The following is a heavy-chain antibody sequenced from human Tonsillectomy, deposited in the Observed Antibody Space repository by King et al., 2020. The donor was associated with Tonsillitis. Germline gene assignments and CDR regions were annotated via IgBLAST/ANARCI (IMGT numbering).Heavy chain of an antibody. D-gene: IGHD3-16*01. CDR2: INHSGST. V-gene: IGHV4-34*01. Sequence: VQLQQWGAGLLKPSEPLSLTCAVYGGSFSGYYWSWIRQPPGKGLEWIGEINHSGSTNYNPSLKSRVTISVDTSKNQFSLKLSSVTAADTAVYYCARASIFGDMDVWGKGTTVTVSS. CDR3: ARASIFGDMDV. CDR1: GGSFSGYY. J-gene: IGHJ6*03.